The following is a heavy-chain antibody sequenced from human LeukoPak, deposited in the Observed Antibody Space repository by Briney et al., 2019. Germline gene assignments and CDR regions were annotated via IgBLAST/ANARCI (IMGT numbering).Heavy chain of an antibody. J-gene: IGHJ4*02. V-gene: IGHV3-49*04. Sequence: GGSLRLSCTASGFTFGDYAMSWVRQAPGKGLEWVGFIRSKTYGGTTEYAASVKGRFTISRDDSKSIAYLQMNSLKTEDTAVYYCTRYSSGWSFSEFDYWGQGTLVTVSS. CDR1: GFTFGDYA. CDR2: IRSKTYGGTT. D-gene: IGHD6-19*01. CDR3: TRYSSGWSFSEFDY.